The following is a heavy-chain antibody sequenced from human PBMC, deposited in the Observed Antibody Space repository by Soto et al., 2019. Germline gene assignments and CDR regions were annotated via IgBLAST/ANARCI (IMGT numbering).Heavy chain of an antibody. Sequence: SETLSLTCTVSGGSISSSSYYWGWIRQPPGKGLEWIGSIYYSGSTYYNPSLKSRVTISVDTSKNQFSLKLSSVTAADTAVYYCASLPHPGAITIFGGVISEGDYYYYMDVWGKGTTVTVAS. CDR2: IYYSGST. J-gene: IGHJ6*03. V-gene: IGHV4-39*01. CDR1: GGSISSSSYY. D-gene: IGHD3-3*01. CDR3: ASLPHPGAITIFGGVISEGDYYYYMDV.